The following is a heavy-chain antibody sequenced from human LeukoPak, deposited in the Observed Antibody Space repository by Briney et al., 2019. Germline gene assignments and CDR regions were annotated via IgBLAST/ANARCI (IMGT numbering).Heavy chain of an antibody. CDR1: GGSISSYY. Sequence: SETLSLTCTVSGGSISSYYWSWIRQPPGKGLEWIGYIYYSGSTNYNPSLKSRVATSVDTSKNQFSLKLSSVTVADTAVYYCARAGFSSGFYYLDYWGQGTLVTVSS. CDR2: IYYSGST. V-gene: IGHV4-59*01. J-gene: IGHJ4*02. CDR3: ARAGFSSGFYYLDY. D-gene: IGHD3-22*01.